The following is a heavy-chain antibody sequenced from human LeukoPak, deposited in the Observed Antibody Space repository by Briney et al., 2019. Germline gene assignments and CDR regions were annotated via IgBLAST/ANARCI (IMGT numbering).Heavy chain of an antibody. Sequence: ASVKVSCKASGYTFTSYFMHWVRQAPGQGLEWMGIINPSGGSTSYAQKFQGRVTMTRDTSTSTVYMELRSLRSDDTAVYYCARVERWSGYLDYWGQGTLVTVSS. V-gene: IGHV1-46*01. CDR2: INPSGGST. D-gene: IGHD3-3*01. J-gene: IGHJ4*02. CDR1: GYTFTSYF. CDR3: ARVERWSGYLDY.